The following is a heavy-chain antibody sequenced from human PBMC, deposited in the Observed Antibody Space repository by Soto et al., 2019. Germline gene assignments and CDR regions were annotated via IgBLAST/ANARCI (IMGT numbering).Heavy chain of an antibody. J-gene: IGHJ6*03. CDR2: MNPNSGNT. Sequence: ASVKVSCKASGYTFTSYDINWVRQATGQGLEWMGWMNPNSGNTGYAQKFQGRVTMTRNTSISTAYMELSSLRSEDTAVYYCARGRSGAIYRGGYYYYYMDVWGKGTTVTVSS. D-gene: IGHD1-26*01. CDR1: GYTFTSYD. CDR3: ARGRSGAIYRGGYYYYYMDV. V-gene: IGHV1-8*01.